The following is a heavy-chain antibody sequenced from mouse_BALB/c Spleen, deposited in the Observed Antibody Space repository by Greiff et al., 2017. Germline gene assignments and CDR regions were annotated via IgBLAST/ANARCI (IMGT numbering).Heavy chain of an antibody. D-gene: IGHD2-14*01. CDR2: ISSGSSTI. Sequence: EVQLVESGGGLVQPGGSRKLSCAASGFTFSSFGMHWVRQAPEKGLEWVAYISSGSSTIYYADTVKGRFTISRDNPKNTLFLQMTSLRSEDTAMYYCARSDYRYYAMDYWGQGTSVTVSS. J-gene: IGHJ4*01. V-gene: IGHV5-17*02. CDR3: ARSDYRYYAMDY. CDR1: GFTFSSFG.